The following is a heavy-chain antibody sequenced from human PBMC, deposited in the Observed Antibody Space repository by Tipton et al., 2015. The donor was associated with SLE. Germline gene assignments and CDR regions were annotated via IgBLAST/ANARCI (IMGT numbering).Heavy chain of an antibody. D-gene: IGHD6-6*01. J-gene: IGHJ6*03. CDR3: ARAVPEYSRSFYSYMDL. CDR1: GGSISSYY. Sequence: TLSLTCTVSGGSISSYYWSWIRQPPGKGLEWIGYIYYTGTTYYNPSLKSRVTISADTSKNQFSLNLNSVTAADTAVYFCARAVPEYSRSFYSYMDLWGKGTTVTVSS. V-gene: IGHV4-59*01. CDR2: IYYTGTT.